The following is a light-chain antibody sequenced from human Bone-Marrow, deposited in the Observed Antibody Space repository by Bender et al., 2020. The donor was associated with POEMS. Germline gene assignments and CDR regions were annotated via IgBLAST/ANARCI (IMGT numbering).Light chain of an antibody. V-gene: IGLV2-14*03. J-gene: IGLJ3*02. CDR3: SSYTSSSPL. CDR2: DVA. Sequence: QSALTQPPSASGSPGQSVTISCTGTSSDVGGYDYVTWYQQHPDRAPRLIIYDVANRPSGVSDRFSGSKSGNTASLTISGLQAEDEADYYCSSYTSSSPLFGGGTKLTVL. CDR1: SSDVGGYDY.